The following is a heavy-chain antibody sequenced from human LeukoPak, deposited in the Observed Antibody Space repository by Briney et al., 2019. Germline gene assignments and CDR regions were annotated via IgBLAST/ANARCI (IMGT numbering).Heavy chain of an antibody. CDR1: GFIFDDYA. J-gene: IGHJ6*02. CDR3: TKGRVAAVGGAKYAMDV. D-gene: IGHD6-19*01. V-gene: IGHV3-43*02. CDR2: ITGDGAGT. Sequence: GGSLRLSCAASGFIFDDYAMHWVRQAPGKGLEWVSLITGDGAGTYYEDSVRGRFTISRDNSKNSLYLIMNSLRTEDTALYYCTKGRVAAVGGAKYAMDVWGQGTTVTVSS.